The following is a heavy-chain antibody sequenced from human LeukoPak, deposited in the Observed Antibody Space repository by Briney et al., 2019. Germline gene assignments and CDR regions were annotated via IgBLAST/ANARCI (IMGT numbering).Heavy chain of an antibody. D-gene: IGHD2-21*01. V-gene: IGHV1-69*13. CDR3: AITYCGDRRCYGNNYYYYAMDV. Sequence: SVKVSCKASGGTLSTYAISWVRQAPGQGLEWMGGVIPMVGTAHYAQKFQGRVTITADESTSTAYMELSSLRSEDTAVYYCAITYCGDRRCYGNNYYYYAMDVWAQGTTVTVSS. J-gene: IGHJ6*02. CDR2: VIPMVGTA. CDR1: GGTLSTYA.